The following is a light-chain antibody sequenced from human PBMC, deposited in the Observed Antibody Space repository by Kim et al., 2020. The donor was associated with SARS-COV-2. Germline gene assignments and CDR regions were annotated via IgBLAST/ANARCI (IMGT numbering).Light chain of an antibody. V-gene: IGKV1-33*01. Sequence: SASVGDRVTITCQASQDIRNYLNWYQQNPGKAPKLLIYDASNLETGVPSRFSGSGSGTDFTFTISSLQPDDIATYYCQQYDNLLTFGGGTKVDIK. CDR1: QDIRNY. CDR2: DAS. CDR3: QQYDNLLT. J-gene: IGKJ4*01.